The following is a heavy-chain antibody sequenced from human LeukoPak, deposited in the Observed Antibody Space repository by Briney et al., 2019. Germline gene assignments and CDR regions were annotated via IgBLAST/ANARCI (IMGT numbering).Heavy chain of an antibody. V-gene: IGHV4-34*01. D-gene: IGHD4-11*01. J-gene: IGHJ3*02. CDR2: INHSGST. CDR3: ARRPRRNYAFDI. Sequence: NPSETLSLTCAVYGGSFSGYYWSWIRQPPGKGLEWIGEINHSGSTNYNPSLKSRVTISVDTSKNQFSLKLSSVTAADTAVYYCARRPRRNYAFDIWGQGTMVTVSS. CDR1: GGSFSGYY.